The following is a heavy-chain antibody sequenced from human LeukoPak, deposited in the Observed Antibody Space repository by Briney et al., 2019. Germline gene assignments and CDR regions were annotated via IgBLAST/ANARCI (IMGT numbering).Heavy chain of an antibody. Sequence: GESLKISCKGSGYSFTNYWINWVRQMPGKGLEWVGTIDPSDSYTNYSPSFQGHVTISADKSISTAYLQWSSLKASDTAMYYCARRGYPTEINFDLWGQGTLVTVSS. CDR2: IDPSDSYT. CDR3: ARRGYPTEINFDL. J-gene: IGHJ4*02. D-gene: IGHD4-17*01. V-gene: IGHV5-10-1*01. CDR1: GYSFTNYW.